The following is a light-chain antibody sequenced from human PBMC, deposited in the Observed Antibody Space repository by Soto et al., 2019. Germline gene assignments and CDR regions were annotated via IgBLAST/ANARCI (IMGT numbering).Light chain of an antibody. CDR2: GVF. V-gene: IGKV3-20*01. CDR3: QHYGYPQWT. J-gene: IGKJ1*01. CDR1: QSGSSSY. Sequence: EIVLTQSPDTLSLSPGERATLSCRASQSGSSSYLAWYKQRPGQPPRLLIYGVFTRADDIPDRVSGSGSGTDFTLTISSLQPEDFAVYYCQHYGYPQWTFGQGTKVDIK.